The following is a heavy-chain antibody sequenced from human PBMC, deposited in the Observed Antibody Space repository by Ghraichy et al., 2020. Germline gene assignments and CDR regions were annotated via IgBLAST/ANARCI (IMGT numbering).Heavy chain of an antibody. D-gene: IGHD3-9*01. CDR2: ISSSSSYI. Sequence: LSLTCAASGFTFSSYSMNWVRQAPGKGLEWVSSISSSSSYIYYADSVRGRFTISRDNAKNSLYLQMKSLRAEDTAVYSCAKEEGDYDILTGYGSSIYWYFDLWGRGTRVTVSS. CDR1: GFTFSSYS. CDR3: AKEEGDYDILTGYGSSIYWYFDL. J-gene: IGHJ2*01. V-gene: IGHV3-21*01.